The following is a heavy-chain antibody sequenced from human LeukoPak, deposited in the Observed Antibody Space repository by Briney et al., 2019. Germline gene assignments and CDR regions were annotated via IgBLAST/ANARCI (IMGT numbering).Heavy chain of an antibody. CDR1: GYTFTSYG. CDR2: ISAYNGNT. J-gene: IGHJ4*02. Sequence: ASVKVSCKASGYTFTSYGISWVRQAPGQGLEWMGWISAYNGNTNYAQKLQGRVTMTTDTSTSTAYMELRSLRSDDTAVYYCARDLRFGIAVAGTPFDYWGQGTLVTVSS. CDR3: ARDLRFGIAVAGTPFDY. D-gene: IGHD6-19*01. V-gene: IGHV1-18*01.